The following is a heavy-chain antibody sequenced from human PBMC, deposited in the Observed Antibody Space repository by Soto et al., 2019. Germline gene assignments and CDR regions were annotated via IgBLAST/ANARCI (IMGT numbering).Heavy chain of an antibody. CDR3: ARISLAAAAPYYYYYGMDV. D-gene: IGHD6-13*01. CDR1: GDSVSSNSAA. J-gene: IGHJ6*02. V-gene: IGHV6-1*01. Sequence: SRTLSLTCAISGDSVSSNSAAWNWIRQSPSRGLEWLGRTYYRSKWYNDYAVSVKSRITINPDTSKNQFSLQLNSVTPEDTAVYYCARISLAAAAPYYYYYGMDVWGQGTTVTVSS. CDR2: TYYRSKWYN.